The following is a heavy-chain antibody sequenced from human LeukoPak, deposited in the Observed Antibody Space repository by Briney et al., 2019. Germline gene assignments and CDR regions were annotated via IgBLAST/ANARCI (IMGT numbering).Heavy chain of an antibody. CDR2: INGSGGST. CDR1: GFTFSRYA. J-gene: IGHJ6*03. CDR3: AKDGGEYYDILTGYYPRLYYMDV. Sequence: PGGSLRLSCAASGFTFSRYAMSWVRPAPGTGLEWVSAINGSGGSTYYADSVKGRFTISRDNAKNTLYLQMNSLRAEDTAVYYCAKDGGEYYDILTGYYPRLYYMDVWGKGTTVTISS. V-gene: IGHV3-23*01. D-gene: IGHD3-9*01.